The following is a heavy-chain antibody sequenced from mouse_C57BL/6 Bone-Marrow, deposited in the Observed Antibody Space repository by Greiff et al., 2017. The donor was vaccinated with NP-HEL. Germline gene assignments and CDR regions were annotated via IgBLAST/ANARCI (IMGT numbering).Heavy chain of an antibody. CDR3: ARGDGYYVADDFDY. D-gene: IGHD2-3*01. CDR1: GYTFTSYW. J-gene: IGHJ2*01. Sequence: QVQLQQPGAELVRPGTSVKLSCKASGYTFTSYWMHWVKQRPGQGLEWIGVIDPSDSYTNYNQKFKGKATLTVDTSSSTAYMQLSSLTSEDSAVYDCARGDGYYVADDFDYWGQGTTLTVSS. V-gene: IGHV1-59*01. CDR2: IDPSDSYT.